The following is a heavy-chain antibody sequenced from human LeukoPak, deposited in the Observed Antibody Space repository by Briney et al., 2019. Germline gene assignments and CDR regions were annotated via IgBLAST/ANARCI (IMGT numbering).Heavy chain of an antibody. V-gene: IGHV3-23*01. D-gene: IGHD5-18*01. CDR1: GFTFSDAW. Sequence: GGSLRLSCAASGFTFSDAWMSWVRQAPGKGLEWVSAISGSGGSTYYADSVKGRFTISRDNSKNTLYLQMNSLRAEDTAVYYCAKSKSYESALDYWGQGTLVTVSS. CDR3: AKSKSYESALDY. CDR2: ISGSGGST. J-gene: IGHJ4*02.